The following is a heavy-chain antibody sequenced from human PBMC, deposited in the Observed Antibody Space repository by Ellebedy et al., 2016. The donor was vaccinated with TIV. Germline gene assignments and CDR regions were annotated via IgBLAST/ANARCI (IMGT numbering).Heavy chain of an antibody. CDR1: GYSFTSYW. J-gene: IGHJ4*02. CDR3: ATLIRGVPLDY. CDR2: IYPGDSDT. D-gene: IGHD3-10*01. V-gene: IGHV5-51*01. Sequence: GESLKISCKGSGYSFTSYWIGWVRQMPGKGLEWMGIIYPGDSDTKYSPSFQGQVTISADKSIDTVYLQWSSLKASDNAMYYCATLIRGVPLDYWGQGTLVTVSS.